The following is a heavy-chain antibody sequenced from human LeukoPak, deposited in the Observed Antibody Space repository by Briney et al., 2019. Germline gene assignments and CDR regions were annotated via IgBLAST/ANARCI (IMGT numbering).Heavy chain of an antibody. D-gene: IGHD3-22*01. J-gene: IGHJ4*02. CDR2: INHSGST. V-gene: IGHV4-34*01. CDR1: GGSFSGYY. CDR3: ARRRGYYYDSSGYYTRGHLDY. Sequence: SETLSLTCAVYGGSFSGYYWSWIRQPPGKGLEWIGEINHSGSTNYNPSLKSRVTISVDTSKNQFSLKLSSVTAADTAVYYCARRRGYYYDSSGYYTRGHLDYWGQGTLVTVSS.